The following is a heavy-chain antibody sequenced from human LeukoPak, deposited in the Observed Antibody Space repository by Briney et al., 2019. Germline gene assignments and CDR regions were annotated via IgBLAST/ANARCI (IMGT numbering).Heavy chain of an antibody. CDR3: AKGGGDCGGDCYYYFDY. CDR1: GFTFTNYA. Sequence: GGSLRLSCAASGFTFTNYAMTRVRQAPGKGLEWVSTVSGSGASTHHADSVKGRFTISRDNSKNTLYLQMNSLRAEDTAVYYCAKGGGDCGGDCYYYFDYWGQGTLVTVSS. D-gene: IGHD2-21*02. CDR2: VSGSGAST. J-gene: IGHJ4*02. V-gene: IGHV3-23*01.